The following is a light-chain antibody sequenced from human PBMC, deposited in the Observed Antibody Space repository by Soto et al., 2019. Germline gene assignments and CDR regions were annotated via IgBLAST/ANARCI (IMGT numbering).Light chain of an antibody. V-gene: IGKV3-15*01. CDR1: QSVSSN. CDR2: GAS. CDR3: QQYSNWPPYT. Sequence: ETVMTQSPATLSVSPGEGATLSCRASQSVSSNLAWYQQKPGQAPRLLIYGASTRATGIPARFSGSGFGTEFTLPISSLQPEDFAVYYCQQYSNWPPYTFGQGTKLEIK. J-gene: IGKJ2*01.